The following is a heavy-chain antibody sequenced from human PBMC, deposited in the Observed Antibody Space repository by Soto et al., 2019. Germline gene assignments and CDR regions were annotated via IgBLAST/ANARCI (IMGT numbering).Heavy chain of an antibody. V-gene: IGHV1-24*01. D-gene: IGHD3-3*01. J-gene: IGHJ6*04. CDR1: GFALTALS. CDR2: FDPEDGGP. CDR3: ASRNYNFSMDV. Sequence: GASVKVSCKVSGFALTALSMHWVRLAPEKGLEWMGGFDPEDGGPIFAQNFQGRVTMTADTSTGTAYMELSSLRSEDTAVYYCASRNYNFSMDVWGKGTTVTVSS.